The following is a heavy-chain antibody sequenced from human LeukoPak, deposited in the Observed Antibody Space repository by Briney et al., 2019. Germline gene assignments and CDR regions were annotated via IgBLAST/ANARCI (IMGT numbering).Heavy chain of an antibody. J-gene: IGHJ4*02. V-gene: IGHV3-66*01. Sequence: GSLRLSCAASGFPVSSNYMSWVRQAPGKGLEWVSVIYSGGSTYYADSVKGRFTISRDNSKNTLYLQMNSLRAEDTAVYYCARGRSSSSDYWGQGTLVTVSS. CDR3: ARGRSSSSDY. D-gene: IGHD6-6*01. CDR1: GFPVSSNY. CDR2: IYSGGST.